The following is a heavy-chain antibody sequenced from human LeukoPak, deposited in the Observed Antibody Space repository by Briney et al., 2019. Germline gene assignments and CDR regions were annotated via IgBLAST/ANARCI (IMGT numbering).Heavy chain of an antibody. D-gene: IGHD2-2*01. J-gene: IGHJ6*03. CDR1: GYTSTSYG. CDR2: ISAYNGNT. V-gene: IGHV1-18*01. CDR3: ARGLRYCSSTSCYPYYYYYYMDV. Sequence: GASVKVSCKASGYTSTSYGISWVRQAPGQGLEWMGWISAYNGNTNYAQKFQGRVTMTRDTSISTAYMELSRLRSDDTAVYYCARGLRYCSSTSCYPYYYYYYMDVWGKGTTVTISS.